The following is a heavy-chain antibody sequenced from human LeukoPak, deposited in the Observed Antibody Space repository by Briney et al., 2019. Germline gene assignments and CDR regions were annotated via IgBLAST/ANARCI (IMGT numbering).Heavy chain of an antibody. CDR1: GFTFSSYA. J-gene: IGHJ4*02. V-gene: IGHV3-23*01. CDR3: AKDLKDYYDSSGYYYAFGY. D-gene: IGHD3-22*01. Sequence: GGSLRLSCAASGFTFSSYAMSWVRQAPGNGLEWVSAISGSGGSTYYADSVKGRFTISRDNSKNTLYLQMNSLRAEDTAVYYCAKDLKDYYDSSGYYYAFGYWGQGTLVTVSS. CDR2: ISGSGGST.